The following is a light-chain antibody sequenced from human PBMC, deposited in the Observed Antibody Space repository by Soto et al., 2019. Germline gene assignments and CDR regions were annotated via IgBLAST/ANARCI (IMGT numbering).Light chain of an antibody. J-gene: IGKJ4*01. CDR2: DAS. Sequence: ETVLTQSPATLSLSPGQRATFSCRASQSVGSYLAWSQQKPGQAPRLLIYDASNRATGIPARFSGSGSGTDFTLTITSLEPEDFAVYFCQQRTDWPLTFGGGTKLEI. CDR3: QQRTDWPLT. V-gene: IGKV3-11*01. CDR1: QSVGSY.